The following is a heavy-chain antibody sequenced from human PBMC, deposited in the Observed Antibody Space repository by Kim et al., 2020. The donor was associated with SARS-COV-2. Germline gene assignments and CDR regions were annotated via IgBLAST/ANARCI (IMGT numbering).Heavy chain of an antibody. D-gene: IGHD6-13*01. V-gene: IGHV4-31*03. CDR3: ARVGSSSWFLGWFDP. Sequence: SETLSLTCTVSGGSISSGGYYWSWIRQHPGKGLEWIGYIYYSGSTYYNPSLKSRVTISVDTSKNQFSLKLSSVTAADTAVYYCARVGSSSWFLGWFDPWGQGTLVTVSS. CDR2: IYYSGST. CDR1: GGSISSGGYY. J-gene: IGHJ5*02.